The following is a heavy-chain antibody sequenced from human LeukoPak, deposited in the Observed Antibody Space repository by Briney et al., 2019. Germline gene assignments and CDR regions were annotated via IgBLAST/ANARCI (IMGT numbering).Heavy chain of an antibody. D-gene: IGHD3-3*01. CDR3: ARETEDDSIFGVVFGPLDY. CDR1: GGTFSSYA. Sequence: SVKVSCKASGGTFSSYAISWVRQAPGQGLEWMGRILPIIHIPDYAQKFQDRVTITADTSTNTAYMELGSLRSEDTAVYYCARETEDDSIFGVVFGPLDYWGQGTLVTVSS. V-gene: IGHV1-69*04. J-gene: IGHJ4*02. CDR2: ILPIIHIP.